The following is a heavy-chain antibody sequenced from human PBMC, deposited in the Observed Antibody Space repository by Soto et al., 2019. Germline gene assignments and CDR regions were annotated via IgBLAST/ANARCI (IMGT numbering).Heavy chain of an antibody. V-gene: IGHV2-70*01. Sequence: GPTLVNPTQTLTLTCTFSGFSLSTSGMCVSWIRQPPGKALEWLALIDWDDDKYYSTSLKTRLTISKDTSKNQVVLTMTNMDPVDTATYYCARIFVEAARRKPLHAYYYYGMDVWGQGTTVTVSS. CDR1: GFSLSTSGMC. J-gene: IGHJ6*02. D-gene: IGHD6-6*01. CDR3: ARIFVEAARRKPLHAYYYYGMDV. CDR2: IDWDDDK.